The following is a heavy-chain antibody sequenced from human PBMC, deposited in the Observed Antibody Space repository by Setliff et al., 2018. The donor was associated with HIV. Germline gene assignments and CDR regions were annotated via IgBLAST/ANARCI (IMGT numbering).Heavy chain of an antibody. D-gene: IGHD3-10*01. Sequence: PGGSLRLSCVASEFTFSSYAMNWVRQAPGKGLGWVSTISGSGGTKYYADSVKGRFTISRDNSKNTLYLRMDSLRAEDTAIYYCAKDSRRGDAYNVGVFDFWGQGTMVTVSS. CDR3: AKDSRRGDAYNVGVFDF. J-gene: IGHJ3*01. CDR2: ISGSGGTK. CDR1: EFTFSSYA. V-gene: IGHV3-23*01.